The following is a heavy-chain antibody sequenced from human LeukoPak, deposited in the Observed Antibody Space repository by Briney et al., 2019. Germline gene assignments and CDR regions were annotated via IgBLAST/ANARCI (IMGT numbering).Heavy chain of an antibody. J-gene: IGHJ6*03. CDR2: INHSGST. CDR3: VVTAALGYYMDV. CDR1: GGSFSGYY. Sequence: PSETLSLTCAVYGGSFSGYYWSWIRQPPGKGLEWIGEINHSGSTNYNPSLKSRVTISVDTSKNQFSLKLSSVTAADTAAYYCVVTAALGYYMDVWGKGTTVTVSS. D-gene: IGHD2-21*02. V-gene: IGHV4-34*01.